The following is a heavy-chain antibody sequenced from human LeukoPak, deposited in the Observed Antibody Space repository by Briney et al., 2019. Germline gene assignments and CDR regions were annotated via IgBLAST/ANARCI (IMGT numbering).Heavy chain of an antibody. CDR1: GYTFTGYY. Sequence: ASVKVSCKASGYTFTGYYMHWVRQAPGQGLEWMGWINPNSGGTNYAQKFQGRVTMTRDTSISTAYMELSRLRSDDTAVYYCARDSGGYDWGVWFDPWGQGTLVTVSS. J-gene: IGHJ5*02. D-gene: IGHD5-12*01. CDR2: INPNSGGT. V-gene: IGHV1-2*02. CDR3: ARDSGGYDWGVWFDP.